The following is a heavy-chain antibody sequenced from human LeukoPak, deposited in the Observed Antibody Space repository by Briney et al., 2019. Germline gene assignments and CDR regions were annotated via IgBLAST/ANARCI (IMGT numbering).Heavy chain of an antibody. Sequence: SVKVSCKTSGGIFNSYAISWVRQAPGHGLEWLGGIIPIFETANYAQKFQGRVTISADESTSTAYMELSSLRSEDTATYYCARGSQEVRGLFMTPYYYYDMHVWGKGTTVTVSS. V-gene: IGHV1-69*13. CDR1: GGIFNSYA. CDR3: ARGSQEVRGLFMTPYYYYDMHV. J-gene: IGHJ6*04. CDR2: IIPIFETA. D-gene: IGHD3-10*01.